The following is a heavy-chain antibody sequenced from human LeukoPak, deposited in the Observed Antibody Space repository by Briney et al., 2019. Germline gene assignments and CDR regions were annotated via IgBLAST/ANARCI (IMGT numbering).Heavy chain of an antibody. Sequence: GGSLRLSCAAAGFTFSAFNIHWVRQAPGKGLEWVAVISRDGRNKYFADSVKGRFTISRDNSKNTLYLQMNSLRAEDTAVHYCAKDVLWFGEDSGHYFDYWGQGTLVTVSS. D-gene: IGHD3-10*01. J-gene: IGHJ4*02. CDR3: AKDVLWFGEDSGHYFDY. CDR2: ISRDGRNK. V-gene: IGHV3-30*18. CDR1: GFTFSAFN.